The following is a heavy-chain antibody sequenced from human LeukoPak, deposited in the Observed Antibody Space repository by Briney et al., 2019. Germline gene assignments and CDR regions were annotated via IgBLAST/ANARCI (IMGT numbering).Heavy chain of an antibody. V-gene: IGHV4-38-2*01. J-gene: IGHJ4*02. CDR3: AERSAYESLFDY. Sequence: ASETLSLTCAVSGYSISSAFYWGWIRQSPGKGLEWIGTIHYSGSTSYNPSLKSRVTMSLDTSKNQFSLKLNSVTAADTAVYFCAERSAYESLFDYWGQGTLVTISS. CDR2: IHYSGST. CDR1: GYSISSAFY. D-gene: IGHD5-12*01.